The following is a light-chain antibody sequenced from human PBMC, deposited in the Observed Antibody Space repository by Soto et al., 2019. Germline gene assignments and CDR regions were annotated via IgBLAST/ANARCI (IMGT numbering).Light chain of an antibody. CDR3: SSYAGSNNLGV. V-gene: IGLV2-8*01. CDR2: EVS. J-gene: IGLJ3*02. Sequence: QSALTQPPSASGSRGQSVTISCTGTSSDVGGYHYVSWYQQHPGKAPKLMIYEVSKRPSGVPDRFSGSKSGNTASLTVSGLQPEDEADYYCSSYAGSNNLGVFGGGTKVTVL. CDR1: SSDVGGYHY.